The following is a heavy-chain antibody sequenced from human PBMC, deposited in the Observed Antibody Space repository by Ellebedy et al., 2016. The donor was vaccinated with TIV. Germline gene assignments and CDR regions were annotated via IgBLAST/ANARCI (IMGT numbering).Heavy chain of an antibody. D-gene: IGHD3-16*01. V-gene: IGHV4-59*08. CDR3: ARPEGGY. J-gene: IGHJ4*02. CDR1: GCSISSHY. CDR2: IYYSGSN. Sequence: MPSETLSLTCTVSGCSISSHYWSWIRQPPGKGLEWIGYIYYSGSNNYNPSLKSRVTISVDTSKNQFSLKLSSVTAADTAVYYCARPEGGYWGQGTLVTVSS.